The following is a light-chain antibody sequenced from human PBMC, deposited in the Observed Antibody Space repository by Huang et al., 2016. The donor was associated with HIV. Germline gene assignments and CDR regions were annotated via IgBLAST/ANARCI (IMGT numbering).Light chain of an antibody. Sequence: EIIMTQSPATLSLSPGEGASLSCRANQSVATNLAWYLHRPGQGPRILIFGASTRASGLPCRFSGSGSGTQFTLTVSSLQSEDFAVYYCQQYHNWPYTFGQGTKLEI. CDR3: QQYHNWPYT. V-gene: IGKV3-15*01. CDR2: GAS. J-gene: IGKJ2*01. CDR1: QSVATN.